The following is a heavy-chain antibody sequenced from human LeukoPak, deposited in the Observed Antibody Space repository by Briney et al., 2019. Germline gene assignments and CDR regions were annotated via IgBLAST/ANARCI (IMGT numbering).Heavy chain of an antibody. V-gene: IGHV4-31*03. Sequence: PSQTLSLTCTVSGGSISSGGYYWSWIRQHPGKGLEWIGYIYYSGSTYYNPSLKSRVTISVDTSKNQFSLKLSSVTAADTAVYYRARGISGLDRIDPWGQGTLVTVSS. CDR1: GGSISSGGYY. J-gene: IGHJ5*02. D-gene: IGHD3/OR15-3a*01. CDR2: IYYSGST. CDR3: ARGISGLDRIDP.